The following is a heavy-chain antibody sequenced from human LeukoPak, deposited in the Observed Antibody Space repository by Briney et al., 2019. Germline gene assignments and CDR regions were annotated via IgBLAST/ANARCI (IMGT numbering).Heavy chain of an antibody. CDR1: GYTFTSYD. CDR2: MNPNSGNT. Sequence: ASVKVSCKASGYTFTSYDINWVRQATGQGLEWMGWMNPNSGNTGYAQEFQGRVTMTRNTSISTAYMELSSLRSEDTAVYYCARIHWVDCSSTSCYRDAAFDIWGQGTMVTVSS. CDR3: ARIHWVDCSSTSCYRDAAFDI. D-gene: IGHD2-2*01. J-gene: IGHJ3*02. V-gene: IGHV1-8*01.